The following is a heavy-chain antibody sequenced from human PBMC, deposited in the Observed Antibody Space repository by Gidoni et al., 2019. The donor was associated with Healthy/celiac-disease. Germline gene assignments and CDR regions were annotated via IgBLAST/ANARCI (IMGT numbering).Heavy chain of an antibody. CDR1: GYTFTSYG. Sequence: QVQLVQPGAEVKKPGASVKVSCKASGYTFTSYGISWVRQAPGQGLEWMGWISAYNGNTNYAQKLQGRVTMTTDTSTSTAYMELRSLRSDDTAVYYCATLREGTGRVSYFDYWGQGTLVTVSS. D-gene: IGHD3-10*01. CDR2: ISAYNGNT. V-gene: IGHV1-18*01. CDR3: ATLREGTGRVSYFDY. J-gene: IGHJ4*02.